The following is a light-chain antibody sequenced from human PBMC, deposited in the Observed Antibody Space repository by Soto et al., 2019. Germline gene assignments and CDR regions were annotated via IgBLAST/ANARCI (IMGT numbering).Light chain of an antibody. CDR1: SRDVGGYNY. CDR2: EVS. J-gene: IGLJ1*01. CDR3: SSSTSSSTQV. V-gene: IGLV2-14*01. Sequence: QSALTQPASVSGSPGQSITLSCTGTSRDVGGYNYVSWYQQHPGKAPKLMICEVSNRPSGVSNRVSGSKSGNTASLTISGLQSEDEADYYCSSSTSSSTQVFGTGTKLTVL.